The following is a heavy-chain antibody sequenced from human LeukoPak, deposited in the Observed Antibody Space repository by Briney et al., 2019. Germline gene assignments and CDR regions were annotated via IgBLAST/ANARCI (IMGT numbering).Heavy chain of an antibody. V-gene: IGHV4-39*07. Sequence: SETLSLTCTVSGGSISSSSYYWGWIRQPPGKGLEWIGEINHSGSTNYNPSLKSRVTISVDTSKNQFSLKLSSVTAADTAVYYCASGLTLRWPHTYYFAYWGQGTLVTVSS. J-gene: IGHJ4*02. CDR1: GGSISSSSYY. CDR3: ASGLTLRWPHTYYFAY. D-gene: IGHD4-17*01. CDR2: INHSGST.